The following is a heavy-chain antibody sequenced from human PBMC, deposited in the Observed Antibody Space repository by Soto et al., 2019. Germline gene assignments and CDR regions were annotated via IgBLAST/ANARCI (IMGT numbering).Heavy chain of an antibody. CDR3: ASEDCSGWLKTDAFDI. CDR1: GYTFTSYG. CDR2: ISAYNGNT. D-gene: IGHD6-19*01. J-gene: IGHJ3*02. V-gene: IGHV1-18*01. Sequence: ASVKVSCKASGYTFTSYGISWVRQAPGQGLEWMGWISAYNGNTNYAQKLQGRVTMTTDTSTSTAYMELRSLRSDDTAVYYCASEDCSGWLKTDAFDIWGEGAMVTVSS.